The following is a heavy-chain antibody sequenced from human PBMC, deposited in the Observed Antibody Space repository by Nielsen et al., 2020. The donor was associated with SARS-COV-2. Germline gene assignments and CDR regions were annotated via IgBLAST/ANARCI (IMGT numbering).Heavy chain of an antibody. V-gene: IGHV1-18*04. CDR2: ISAYNGNT. J-gene: IGHJ4*02. Sequence: ASVKVSCKASGYTFTSYGISWVRQAPGQGLEWMGWISAYNGNTNYAQKLQGRVTMTTDTSTSTAYMELRSLRSDDTAVYYCARAPSGRSYFGYLDYWGQGTLVTVSS. CDR1: GYTFTSYG. D-gene: IGHD2-15*01. CDR3: ARAPSGRSYFGYLDY.